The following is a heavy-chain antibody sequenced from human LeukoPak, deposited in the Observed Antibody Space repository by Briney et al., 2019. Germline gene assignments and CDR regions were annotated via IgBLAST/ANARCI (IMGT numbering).Heavy chain of an antibody. Sequence: GRSLRLSCAASGFTLSSNYMSWVRQAPGKGLEWVSVIYSGGSTYYADSVKGRFTISRDNSKNTLYLQMNSLRAEDTAVYYCARDHHYDSSGRGFDYWGQGTLVTVSS. CDR2: IYSGGST. CDR1: GFTLSSNY. D-gene: IGHD3-22*01. J-gene: IGHJ4*02. V-gene: IGHV3-66*01. CDR3: ARDHHYDSSGRGFDY.